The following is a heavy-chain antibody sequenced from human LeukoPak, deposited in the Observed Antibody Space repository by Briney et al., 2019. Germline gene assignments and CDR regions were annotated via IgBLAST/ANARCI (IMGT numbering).Heavy chain of an antibody. D-gene: IGHD5-12*01. J-gene: IGHJ4*02. CDR3: ARAGGYASSWAY. Sequence: GGSQRLSCAASGFTFSSYWMSWVRQAPGKGLEWVANIKQDGSEKNYVDSVKGRFTISRDNAKNSLDLQMSSLRGEDTAVYYCARAGGYASSWAYWGQGTLVTVSS. CDR2: IKQDGSEK. V-gene: IGHV3-7*01. CDR1: GFTFSSYW.